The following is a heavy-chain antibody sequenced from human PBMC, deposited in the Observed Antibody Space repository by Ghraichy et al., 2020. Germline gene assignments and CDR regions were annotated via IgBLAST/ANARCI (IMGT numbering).Heavy chain of an antibody. Sequence: SETLSLTCAVYGGSFSGYYWSWIRQPPGKGLEWIGEINHSGSTNYNPSLKSRVTISVDTSKNQFSLKLSSVTAADTAVYYCARGLGVPAAPFDYWGQGTLVTVSS. CDR1: GGSFSGYY. CDR3: ARGLGVPAAPFDY. CDR2: INHSGST. V-gene: IGHV4-34*01. D-gene: IGHD2-2*01. J-gene: IGHJ4*02.